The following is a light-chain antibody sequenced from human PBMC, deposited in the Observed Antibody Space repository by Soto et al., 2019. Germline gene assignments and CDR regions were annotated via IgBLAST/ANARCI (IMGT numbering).Light chain of an antibody. CDR3: VLYLGSGVWV. V-gene: IGLV8-61*01. Sequence: QTVVTQDPSFSVSPGGTVTHTCGLSSGSVSTTYYPSWYQQTPGQAPRTLIHNTNTPSSGVPDRFSGSILGNKAALTITGAQADDESHYYCVLYLGSGVWVFGGGTKLTVL. CDR1: SGSVSTTYY. CDR2: NTN. J-gene: IGLJ3*02.